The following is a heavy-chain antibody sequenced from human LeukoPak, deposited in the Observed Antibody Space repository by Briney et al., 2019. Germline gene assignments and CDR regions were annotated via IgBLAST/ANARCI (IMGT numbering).Heavy chain of an antibody. CDR1: DDSISDYY. CDR2: FYNSGGS. J-gene: IGHJ4*02. V-gene: IGHV4-59*01. CDR3: TRGAGWLIDY. D-gene: IGHD3-16*01. Sequence: KPSETLSLTCTVSDDSISDYYRGWIRQPPGKGLEWIGYFYNSGGSTYNPSLKSRVTISADTSKNHFSLKLNSVTTADTAVYYCTRGAGWLIDYWGQGILVTVSS.